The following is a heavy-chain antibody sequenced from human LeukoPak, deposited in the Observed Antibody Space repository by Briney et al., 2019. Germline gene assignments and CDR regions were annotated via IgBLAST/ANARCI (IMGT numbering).Heavy chain of an antibody. CDR1: GFTFSSYS. J-gene: IGHJ4*02. Sequence: GGSLRLSCAASGFTFSSYSMNWVRQAPGKGLEWVSYISSSSSSIYYADSVKGRFTISRDNAKNSLYLQMNSLRAEDTAVYYCARGDCSGGSCYLSLTTIDYWGQGTLVTVSS. V-gene: IGHV3-48*01. CDR3: ARGDCSGGSCYLSLTTIDY. CDR2: ISSSSSSI. D-gene: IGHD2-15*01.